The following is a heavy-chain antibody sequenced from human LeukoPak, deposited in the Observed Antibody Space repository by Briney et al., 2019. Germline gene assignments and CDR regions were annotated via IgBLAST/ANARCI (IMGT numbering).Heavy chain of an antibody. CDR1: GFTFSDYY. D-gene: IGHD4-23*01. Sequence: PGGSLRLSCAASGFTFSDYYMSWIRQAPGKGLEWVSYISNSGSTINYADSVKGRFTISRDNAKNSLYLQMNSLRAEDTAVYYCARVGSVVSFWAFDIWGQGTMVTVSS. J-gene: IGHJ3*02. CDR3: ARVGSVVSFWAFDI. CDR2: ISNSGSTI. V-gene: IGHV3-11*01.